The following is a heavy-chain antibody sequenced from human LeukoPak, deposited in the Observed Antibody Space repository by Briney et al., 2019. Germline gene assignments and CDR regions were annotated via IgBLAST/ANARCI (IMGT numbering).Heavy chain of an antibody. D-gene: IGHD2-2*01. J-gene: IGHJ6*02. Sequence: GGSLRLSCAASGFTFISYAMSWVRQAPGKGLEWVSAISDSGGSTYYADSVKGRFTISRDNSTNTVYLQMNSLRAEDTAVYYCAKDALYCRSTSCHDVEDEYWMDGWGQGSTVTVSS. CDR1: GFTFISYA. CDR2: ISDSGGST. V-gene: IGHV3-23*01. CDR3: AKDALYCRSTSCHDVEDEYWMDG.